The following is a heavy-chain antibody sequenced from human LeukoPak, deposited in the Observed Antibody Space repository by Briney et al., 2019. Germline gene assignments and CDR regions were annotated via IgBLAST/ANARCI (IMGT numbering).Heavy chain of an antibody. D-gene: IGHD3-22*01. J-gene: IGHJ3*02. V-gene: IGHV4-4*07. Sequence: SETLSLTCTVSGGSISSYYWSWIRQPAGKGLEWIGRVYASVTTNYNPSLESRVTMSVDTSKNQFSLNLSSVTAADTAVYYCARGQIGYAFHIWGRGTMVTVSS. CDR2: VYASVTT. CDR3: ARGQIGYAFHI. CDR1: GGSISSYY.